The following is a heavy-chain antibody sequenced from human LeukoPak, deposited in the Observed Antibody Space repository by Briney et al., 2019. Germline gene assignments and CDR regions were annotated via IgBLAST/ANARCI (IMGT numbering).Heavy chain of an antibody. V-gene: IGHV4-59*08. CDR3: ATHGQGYYEYYFDN. CDR2: IYYSGSA. Sequence: PSETLSLTCTVSGGSISSYYWSWIRQPPGKGLEWIGYIYYSGSANYNPSLKSRVTMSVDTSKNQFSLKLHSVTAADTAVYYCATHGQGYYEYYFDNWGQGTLVTVSS. J-gene: IGHJ4*02. D-gene: IGHD3-22*01. CDR1: GGSISSYY.